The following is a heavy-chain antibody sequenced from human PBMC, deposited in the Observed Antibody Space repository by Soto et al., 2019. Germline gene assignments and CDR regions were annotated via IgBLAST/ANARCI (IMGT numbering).Heavy chain of an antibody. Sequence: QVQLQESGPGLVKPSQTLSLTCTVSGGSISSGGYYWSRIRQHPGKGLEWIGYIYYSGSTYYNPSLKSRVTISVDTSKNQFSLKLSSVTAADTAVYYCARGEDGIVVVPAAGPTNWFDPWGQGTLVTVSS. D-gene: IGHD2-2*01. V-gene: IGHV4-31*03. CDR3: ARGEDGIVVVPAAGPTNWFDP. CDR1: GGSISSGGYY. J-gene: IGHJ5*02. CDR2: IYYSGST.